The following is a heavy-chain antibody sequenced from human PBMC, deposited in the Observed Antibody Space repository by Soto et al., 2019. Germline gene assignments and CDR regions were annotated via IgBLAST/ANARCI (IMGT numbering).Heavy chain of an antibody. J-gene: IGHJ5*02. CDR3: ARHGDYGDYVDWFDP. CDR2: IYYSGST. CDR1: GGSISSSSYY. D-gene: IGHD4-17*01. Sequence: PSETLSLTCTVSGGSISSSSYYWGWIRQPPGKGLEWIGSIYYSGSTYYNPSLKSRVTISVDTSKNQFSLKLSSVTAADTAVYYCARHGDYGDYVDWFDPWGQGTLVTVSS. V-gene: IGHV4-39*01.